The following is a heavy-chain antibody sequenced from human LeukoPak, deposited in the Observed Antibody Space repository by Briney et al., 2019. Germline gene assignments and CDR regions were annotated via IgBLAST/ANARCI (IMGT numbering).Heavy chain of an antibody. Sequence: PGRSLRLSCAASGFTVSSNYMSWVRQAPGKGLEWVSVIYSGGSTYYADSVKGRFTISRDNSKNTLYLQMNSLRAEDTAVYYCASCSSWYEDYYMDVWGKGTTVTVSS. CDR3: ASCSSWYEDYYMDV. CDR2: IYSGGST. V-gene: IGHV3-53*01. D-gene: IGHD6-13*01. J-gene: IGHJ6*03. CDR1: GFTVSSNY.